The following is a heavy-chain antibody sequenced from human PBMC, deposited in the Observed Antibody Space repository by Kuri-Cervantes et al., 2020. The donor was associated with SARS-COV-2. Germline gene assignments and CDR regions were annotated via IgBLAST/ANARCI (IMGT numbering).Heavy chain of an antibody. CDR2: ISNTGSTM. Sequence: GESLKISCTASGFTFGDYAMSWVRQAPGKGLEWLSYISNTGSTMYYAASVKGRFNISRDNAKNSLSLQMNSLRAEDTAVYYCTRYSYYDGAGYRQDAFDMWGQGTMVTVSS. V-gene: IGHV3-48*03. J-gene: IGHJ3*02. CDR3: TRYSYYDGAGYRQDAFDM. D-gene: IGHD3-22*01. CDR1: GFTFGDYA.